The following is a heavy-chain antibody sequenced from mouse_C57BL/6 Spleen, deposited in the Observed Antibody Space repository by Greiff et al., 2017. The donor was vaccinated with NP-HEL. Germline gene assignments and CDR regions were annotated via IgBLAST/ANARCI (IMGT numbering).Heavy chain of an antibody. CDR3: AKNQDYGSSSYAMDY. CDR2: IWRGGST. D-gene: IGHD1-1*01. J-gene: IGHJ4*01. CDR1: GFSLTSYG. V-gene: IGHV2-5*01. Sequence: QVQLQQSGPGLVQPSQSLSITCTVSGFSLTSYGVHWVRQSPGKGLEWLGVIWRGGSTDYNAAFMSRLSITKDNSKSQVFFKMNSLQADDTAIYYCAKNQDYGSSSYAMDYWGQGTSVTVSS.